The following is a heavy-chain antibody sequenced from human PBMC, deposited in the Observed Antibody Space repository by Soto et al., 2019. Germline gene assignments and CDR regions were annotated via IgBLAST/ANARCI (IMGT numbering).Heavy chain of an antibody. D-gene: IGHD4-17*01. J-gene: IGHJ4*02. V-gene: IGHV3-74*01. Sequence: GGSLRLSCAASGFSLSSYWMPWVRQPPGKGLVWVSCINVDVSTTSHADSVKGRFTISRDNAKNTLYLQMNSLRVEDTAVYYCVADTTRPALDYWDQGTLVTVSS. CDR2: INVDVSTT. CDR3: VADTTRPALDY. CDR1: GFSLSSYW.